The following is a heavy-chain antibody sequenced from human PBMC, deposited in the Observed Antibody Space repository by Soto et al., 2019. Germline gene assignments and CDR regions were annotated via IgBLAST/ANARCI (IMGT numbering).Heavy chain of an antibody. J-gene: IGHJ4*02. D-gene: IGHD2-21*02. V-gene: IGHV1-46*02. CDR1: GYTFNTYY. CDR3: ARGGHIAVVTARCDY. CDR2: IHPSGGGT. Sequence: ASVKVSCKPSGYTFNTYYLHWLRQAPGQALEWMGVIHPSGGGTTYAQKFLGRVTVTRDTSTTTVFMALSSLRSDDTAVYYCARGGHIAVVTARCDYRGQGTLVTVSS.